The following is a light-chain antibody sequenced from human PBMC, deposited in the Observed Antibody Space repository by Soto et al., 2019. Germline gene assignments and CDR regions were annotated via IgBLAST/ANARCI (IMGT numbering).Light chain of an antibody. Sequence: QSALTQPASKSGSPGQSITISCTGTSSDIGAYNYVSWYQHHPGTAPKLMVYEIYNRPSGVSSRFSGSKSANTASLTISGLQAEDEADYYCSSYTINRVFGFGTGTKVTV. V-gene: IGLV2-14*01. CDR1: SSDIGAYNY. J-gene: IGLJ1*01. CDR3: SSYTINRVFG. CDR2: EIY.